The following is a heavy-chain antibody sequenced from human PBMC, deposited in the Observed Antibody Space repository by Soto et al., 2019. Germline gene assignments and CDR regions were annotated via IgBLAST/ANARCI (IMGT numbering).Heavy chain of an antibody. J-gene: IGHJ6*02. V-gene: IGHV4-34*01. CDR3: ARHLRRGPIVKGMDV. D-gene: IGHD2-21*01. Sequence: SETLSLTCAVYGGSFSGYDWTWIRQPPGTGLEWIGEINHSGSTNYNPSLKSRVTISVDTSKNQFSLKLTSVTAADTAVYYCARHLRRGPIVKGMDVWGQGTTVTVSS. CDR1: GGSFSGYD. CDR2: INHSGST.